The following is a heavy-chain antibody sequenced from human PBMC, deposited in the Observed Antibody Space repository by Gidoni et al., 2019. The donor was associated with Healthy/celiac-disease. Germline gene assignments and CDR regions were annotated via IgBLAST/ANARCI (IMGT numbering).Heavy chain of an antibody. D-gene: IGHD6-13*01. CDR2: IYPGDSDT. V-gene: IGHV5-51*01. CDR3: ARETQQLVDGGWFDP. CDR1: GYTFTSYG. Sequence: EVQLVQSGAEAKQPGASLKISCTGSGYTFTSYGIGGGRQMPGKGLEWLGIIYPGDSDTRYSPSFQGQVTISADKSISTAYLQWSSLKASDTAMYYCARETQQLVDGGWFDPWGQGTLVTVSS. J-gene: IGHJ5*02.